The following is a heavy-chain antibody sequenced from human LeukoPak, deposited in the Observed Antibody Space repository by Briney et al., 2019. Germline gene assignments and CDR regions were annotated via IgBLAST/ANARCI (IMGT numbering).Heavy chain of an antibody. J-gene: IGHJ4*02. CDR3: ARDWGFVVAALYYFDY. V-gene: IGHV4-38-2*02. CDR2: IYHSGRT. D-gene: IGHD2-15*01. CDR1: GYSISSGYY. Sequence: SETLSLTCAVSGYSISSGYYWGWIRQPPGKGLEWIGSIYHSGRTYYNPSLKSRVTISVDTSKNQFSLKLSSVTAADTAVYYCARDWGFVVAALYYFDYWGQGTLVTVSS.